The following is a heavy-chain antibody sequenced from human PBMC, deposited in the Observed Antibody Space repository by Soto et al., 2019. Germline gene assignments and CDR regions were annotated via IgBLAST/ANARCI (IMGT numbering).Heavy chain of an antibody. Sequence: EMQLVESGGGLVQPGRSLRLSCAVSGFTFENFDLHWVRQAQGKGLEWVSGIDWNSGTIAYADSVKGRFTLSRDSATSSLYLHLDALRPDDTAFYFCVKAPKVVTHWFDPWVQGALVTVSS. J-gene: IGHJ5*02. CDR3: VKAPKVVTHWFDP. CDR2: IDWNSGTI. V-gene: IGHV3-9*01. CDR1: GFTFENFD. D-gene: IGHD2-21*02.